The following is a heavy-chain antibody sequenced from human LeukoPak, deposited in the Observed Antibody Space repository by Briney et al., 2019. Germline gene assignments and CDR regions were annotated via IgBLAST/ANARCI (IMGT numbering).Heavy chain of an antibody. CDR3: ARGGNSNYWFDP. CDR1: GGSFSGYY. J-gene: IGHJ5*02. Sequence: SETLSLTCAVYGGSFSGYYWSWIRQPPGKGLEWIGEINHSGSTNYNPSLKSRVTISVDTSKNQFSLKLSSVTAADTAVYYCARGGNSNYWFDPWGQGTLVTVSS. V-gene: IGHV4-34*01. D-gene: IGHD4-11*01. CDR2: INHSGST.